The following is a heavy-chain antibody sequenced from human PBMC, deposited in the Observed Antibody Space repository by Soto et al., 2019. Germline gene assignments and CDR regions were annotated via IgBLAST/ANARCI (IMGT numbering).Heavy chain of an antibody. Sequence: QVQLVQSGAEVKNPGSSVKVSCTTSGFTFNVYGIHWVRQAPGQGLEWMGGLIPIYDEPYYAQKGQGRVTIAADKATTTVHLELSSRMLFVTAVYFCARVREPHLYHNGLDVWGQGATVT. D-gene: IGHD1-1*01. J-gene: IGHJ6*02. CDR3: ARVREPHLYHNGLDV. CDR2: LIPIYDEP. V-gene: IGHV1-69*06. CDR1: GFTFNVYG.